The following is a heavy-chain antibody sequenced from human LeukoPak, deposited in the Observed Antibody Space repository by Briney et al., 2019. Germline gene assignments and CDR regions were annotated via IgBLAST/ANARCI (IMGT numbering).Heavy chain of an antibody. CDR3: AKGGGYWDY. D-gene: IGHD3-22*01. J-gene: IGHJ4*02. CDR1: GFTFSSYG. CDR2: IWYDGSNK. V-gene: IGHV3-33*06. Sequence: GRSLRLSCAASGFTFSSYGMHWVRQAPGKGLEWVAVIWYDGSNKYYADSVKGRLTISRDNSKNTLYLQMNSLRAEDTAVYYCAKGGGYWDYWGQGTLVTVSS.